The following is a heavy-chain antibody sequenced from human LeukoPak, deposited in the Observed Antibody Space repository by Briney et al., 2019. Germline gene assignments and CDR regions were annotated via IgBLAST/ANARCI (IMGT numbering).Heavy chain of an antibody. Sequence: SETLSLTCTVSGGSISSSSYYWGWIRQPPGKRREWIGRIYYSGSAYYNPSLKIRVTISVDTSKNQFSLKLSSVTAADTAVYYCARAGWKQLVYYWGQGTLVTVSS. CDR2: IYYSGSA. J-gene: IGHJ4*02. CDR1: GGSISSSSYY. D-gene: IGHD6-6*01. CDR3: ARAGWKQLVYY. V-gene: IGHV4-39*07.